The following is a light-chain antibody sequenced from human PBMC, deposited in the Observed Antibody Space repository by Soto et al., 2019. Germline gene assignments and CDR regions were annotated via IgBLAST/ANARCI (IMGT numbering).Light chain of an antibody. CDR2: GAS. J-gene: IGKJ4*01. CDR3: QQYGSSPLT. CDR1: QSVSSSY. Sequence: EIVLTQSPGTLSLSPGERATLSCRASQSVSSSYLAWYQQKPGQAPRRLIYGASSRATGIPDRFSGSGSAADFTLTISRLEPEEFAVDYCQQYGSSPLTFGGGAKVVVK. V-gene: IGKV3-20*01.